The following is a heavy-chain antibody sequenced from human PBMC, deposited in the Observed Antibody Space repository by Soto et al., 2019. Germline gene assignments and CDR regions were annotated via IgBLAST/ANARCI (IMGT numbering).Heavy chain of an antibody. CDR1: GGSVSSGSYY. D-gene: IGHD6-13*01. J-gene: IGHJ5*02. Sequence: ASETLSLTCTVSGGSVSSGSYYWSWIRQPPGKGLEWIGYIYYSGSTNYNPSLKSRVTISVDTSKNQFSLKLSSVTAADTAVYYCARSYSSSWYGFWFDPWGQGTLVTVSS. V-gene: IGHV4-61*01. CDR2: IYYSGST. CDR3: ARSYSSSWYGFWFDP.